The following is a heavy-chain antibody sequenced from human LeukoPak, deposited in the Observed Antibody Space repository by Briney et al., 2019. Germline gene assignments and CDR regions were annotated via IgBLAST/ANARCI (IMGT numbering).Heavy chain of an antibody. J-gene: IGHJ4*02. CDR3: ARGSREGYNYFDS. CDR1: GGSFSGY. Sequence: KPSETLSLNCAVYGGSFSGYWIWIRQPPGKGLEWIAEISHSGSTNYNPSLKSRVTMSVDTSKSQFSLRLSSVTAADTAVYYCARGSREGYNYFDSWGQGTLVTVSS. D-gene: IGHD5-24*01. CDR2: ISHSGST. V-gene: IGHV4-34*01.